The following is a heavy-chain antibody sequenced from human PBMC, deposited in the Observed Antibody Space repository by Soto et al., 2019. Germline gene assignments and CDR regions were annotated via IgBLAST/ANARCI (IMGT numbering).Heavy chain of an antibody. CDR3: VKDPVSGGSGGAWFDY. CDR1: GFTFSDYY. Sequence: GGSLRLSCAASGFTFSDYYMTWLRQAPGKGPECISYISFGSSFTNYADSVEGRFTISRDNAKNTLYLQMNSLRLEDTAVYYCVKDPVSGGSGGAWFDYWGQGTLVTVSS. D-gene: IGHD2-21*02. V-gene: IGHV3-11*05. J-gene: IGHJ4*02. CDR2: ISFGSSFT.